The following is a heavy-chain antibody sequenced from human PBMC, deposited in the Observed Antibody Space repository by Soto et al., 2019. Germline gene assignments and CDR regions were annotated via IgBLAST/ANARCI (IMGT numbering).Heavy chain of an antibody. Sequence: GSLRFSCADSGFTFSSYSMSWVRQAPGKGPEWVSTISGSGGSVSYADSVKGRFTISRDNSKNTLYLQMNSLRAEDTAIYYCARVGGWGTQFGPWGQGXLVTVSS. CDR2: ISGSGGSV. V-gene: IGHV3-23*01. CDR3: ARVGGWGTQFGP. CDR1: GFTFSSYS. J-gene: IGHJ5*02. D-gene: IGHD3-16*01.